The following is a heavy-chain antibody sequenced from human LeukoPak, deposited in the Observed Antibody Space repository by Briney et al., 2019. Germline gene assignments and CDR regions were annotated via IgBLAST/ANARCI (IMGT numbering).Heavy chain of an antibody. D-gene: IGHD3-10*01. CDR1: GFTFSSYS. Sequence: GGSLRLSCAASGFTFSSYSMNWVRQAPGKGLEWVSSISSSSSYIYYADSVKGRFTISRDNAKNSLYLQMNSLRAEDTAVYYCATRILWFGEFDYWGQGTLVTVSS. V-gene: IGHV3-21*01. CDR2: ISSSSSYI. CDR3: ATRILWFGEFDY. J-gene: IGHJ4*02.